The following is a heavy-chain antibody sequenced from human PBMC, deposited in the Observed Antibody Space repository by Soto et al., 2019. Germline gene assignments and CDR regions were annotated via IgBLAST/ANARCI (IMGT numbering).Heavy chain of an antibody. Sequence: SETLSLTCTVSGGSISSYHWSWIRQPPGKGLEWIGYIYYSGSTYYNPSLKSRVTISVDTSKNQFSLKLSSVTAADTAVYYCARVGATVTTLWFDPWGQGTLVTVSS. CDR2: IYYSGST. J-gene: IGHJ5*02. V-gene: IGHV4-59*01. CDR1: GGSISSYH. CDR3: ARVGATVTTLWFDP. D-gene: IGHD4-17*01.